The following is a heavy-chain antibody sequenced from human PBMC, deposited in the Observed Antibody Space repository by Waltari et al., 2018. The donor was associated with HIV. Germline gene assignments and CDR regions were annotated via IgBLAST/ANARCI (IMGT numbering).Heavy chain of an antibody. J-gene: IGHJ4*02. D-gene: IGHD3-10*01. Sequence: QVQLQESGPGLLKPSETLSLTCSVSGDSMTSYYWAWTRQPPGKGLEWIGYIYSSGSDSYSPSLQSRLTISVDTSKNQFSLKLTSVTAADTAVYYCARYGSGHRHFGYWGQGALVIVSS. V-gene: IGHV4-59*01. CDR1: GDSMTSYY. CDR3: ARYGSGHRHFGY. CDR2: IYSSGSD.